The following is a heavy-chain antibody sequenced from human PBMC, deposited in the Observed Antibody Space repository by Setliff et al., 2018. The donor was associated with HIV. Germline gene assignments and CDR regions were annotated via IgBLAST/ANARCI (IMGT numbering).Heavy chain of an antibody. V-gene: IGHV4-59*12. CDR3: ARDPWVRGVIMAPDY. D-gene: IGHD3-10*01. Sequence: KPSETLSLTCTVSGDSISSYYWSWIRQPPGKGLEWIGYIYYSGSTNYNPSLKSRVTISVDTSKNQLSLKLSSVTAADTAVYYCARDPWVRGVIMAPDYWGQGTLVTV. CDR2: IYYSGST. J-gene: IGHJ4*02. CDR1: GDSISSYY.